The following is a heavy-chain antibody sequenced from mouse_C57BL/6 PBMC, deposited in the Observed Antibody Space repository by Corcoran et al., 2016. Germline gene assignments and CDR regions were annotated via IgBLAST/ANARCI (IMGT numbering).Heavy chain of an antibody. J-gene: IGHJ1*03. Sequence: QIQLVQSGPELKKPGETVKISCKASGYTFTTYGMSWVKQAPGKGLKWMGWINTYSGVPTYADDFKGRFAFSLETSASTAYLQINNLKNEDTATYFCARYITTVVHWYFDVWGTGTTVTVSS. CDR2: INTYSGVP. V-gene: IGHV9-3*01. CDR3: ARYITTVVHWYFDV. CDR1: GYTFTTYG. D-gene: IGHD1-1*01.